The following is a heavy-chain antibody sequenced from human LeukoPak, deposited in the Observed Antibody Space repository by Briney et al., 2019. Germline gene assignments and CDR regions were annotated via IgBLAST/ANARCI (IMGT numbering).Heavy chain of an antibody. J-gene: IGHJ3*01. Sequence: GGSLRLSCAAAGFTFSSYAMHWVRQAPGKGLEWVAVISYDGSNKYYADSVKGRFTISRDNSKNTLYLQMNSLRAEDTAVYYCAIRPHEYSSSSELWGQGTMVTVSS. D-gene: IGHD6-6*01. CDR1: GFTFSSYA. CDR3: AIRPHEYSSSSEL. CDR2: ISYDGSNK. V-gene: IGHV3-30-3*01.